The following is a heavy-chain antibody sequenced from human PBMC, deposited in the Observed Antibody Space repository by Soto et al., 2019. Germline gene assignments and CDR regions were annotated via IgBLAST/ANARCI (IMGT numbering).Heavy chain of an antibody. CDR1: GFTFSSYS. CDR3: ARKGITIFGVVPAMDV. Sequence: EVQLVESGGGLVQPGGSLRLSCAASGFTFSSYSMNWVRQAPGKGLEWVSYISSSSSTIYYADSVKGRFTISRDNAKNSLYLQMNSLRDEDTAVYYCARKGITIFGVVPAMDVWGQGTTVTVSS. CDR2: ISSSSSTI. D-gene: IGHD3-3*01. J-gene: IGHJ6*02. V-gene: IGHV3-48*02.